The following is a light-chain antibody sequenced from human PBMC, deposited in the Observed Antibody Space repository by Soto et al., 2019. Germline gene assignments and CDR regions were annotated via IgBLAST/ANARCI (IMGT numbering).Light chain of an antibody. V-gene: IGKV4-1*01. Sequence: DIVMTQSADSQAVSLGEMATINCKSGQTVLHSSSNKNFLAWFQQKPGQPPKLLIFWASTRESGVPDRFSGSGSGTDFTLTIGSLQAEDVAVYYCQQYYSTPWTFGQGTKVDIK. CDR1: QTVLHSSSNKNF. CDR3: QQYYSTPWT. J-gene: IGKJ1*01. CDR2: WAS.